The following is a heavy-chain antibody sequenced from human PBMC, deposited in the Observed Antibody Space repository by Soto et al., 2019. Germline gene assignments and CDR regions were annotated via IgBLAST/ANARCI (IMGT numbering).Heavy chain of an antibody. Sequence: KVSCKASGGTFSSFTISWGRQAPGQGLEWMGRIIPILGIANYAQKFQGRVTITADKSASTAYMELSSLRSEDTAVYYCAVPAAHDAFDIWGQGTMVTVSS. CDR2: IIPILGIA. J-gene: IGHJ3*02. V-gene: IGHV1-69*02. CDR1: GGTFSSFT. D-gene: IGHD2-2*01. CDR3: AVPAAHDAFDI.